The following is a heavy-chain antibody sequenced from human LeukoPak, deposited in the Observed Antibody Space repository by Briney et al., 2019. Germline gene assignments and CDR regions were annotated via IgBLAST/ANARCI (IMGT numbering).Heavy chain of an antibody. CDR1: GVSITSNTNY. CDR2: IYYSGST. J-gene: IGHJ4*02. D-gene: IGHD2-2*01. V-gene: IGHV4-39*01. CDR3: ARRAVVPAAKSVFDY. Sequence: SSETLSLTCTVSGVSITSNTNYWDWIRQPPGRGLEWIGSIYYSGSTYYSPSLKSRVTMSVDTSKNQFSLKLTSVNAADTAVYYCARRAVVPAAKSVFDYWGQGTLVTVSS.